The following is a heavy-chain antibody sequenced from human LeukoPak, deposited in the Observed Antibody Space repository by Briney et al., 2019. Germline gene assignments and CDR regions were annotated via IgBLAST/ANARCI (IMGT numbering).Heavy chain of an antibody. CDR3: ASNRGYTYGYYFVY. J-gene: IGHJ4*02. CDR2: IYPGDSDT. V-gene: IGHV5-51*01. CDR1: EYSFTSYW. Sequence: GESLKISCKGSEYSFTSYWLGWVRHMPGKGLEWMGIIYPGDSDTRYSPSFQGQVTISADKSISTAYLQRSSLKASDTAMYYCASNRGYTYGYYFVYWGQGTLVTVSS. D-gene: IGHD5-18*01.